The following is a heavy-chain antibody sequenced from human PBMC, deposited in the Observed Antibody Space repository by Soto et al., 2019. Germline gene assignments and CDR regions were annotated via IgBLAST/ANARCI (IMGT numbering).Heavy chain of an antibody. D-gene: IGHD2-15*01. CDR2: INPHSGGT. J-gene: IGHJ5*02. CDR3: ARGGDLYCSGGSCYSWFDP. Sequence: QVQLVQSGAAVKKPGASVKVSCKASGYTFTGYYMHWVRQAPGQGLEWMGWINPHSGGTNYAQKFQGWVTMTRDTSISTAYMELSRLRSDDTAVYYCARGGDLYCSGGSCYSWFDPWGQGTLVTVSS. CDR1: GYTFTGYY. V-gene: IGHV1-2*04.